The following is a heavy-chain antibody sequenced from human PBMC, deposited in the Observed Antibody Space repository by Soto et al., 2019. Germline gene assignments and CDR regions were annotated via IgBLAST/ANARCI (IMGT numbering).Heavy chain of an antibody. V-gene: IGHV2-5*01. J-gene: IGHJ4*02. Sequence: QITLKESGPTLVKPTQTLTLTCTYSGFSLRTTGVGVGCIRQPPGKALEWLGIIYWNDDKRYSPSLKNRFTLTSDISKRQVVLTMTNMDPVDTATYYCAHTWGLPFDYWGQGTLVIVSS. CDR2: IYWNDDK. CDR1: GFSLRTTGVG. CDR3: AHTWGLPFDY. D-gene: IGHD3-16*01.